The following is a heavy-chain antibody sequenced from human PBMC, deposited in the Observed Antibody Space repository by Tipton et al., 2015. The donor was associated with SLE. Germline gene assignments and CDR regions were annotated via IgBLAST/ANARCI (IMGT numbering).Heavy chain of an antibody. CDR2: IYYSGST. CDR3: ARLNPRPLFFDY. CDR1: GGSISSSSYY. Sequence: TLSLTCTVSGGSISSSSYYWGWIRQPPGKGLEWIGSIYYSGSTYYNPSLKSRVTISVDTSKNQFSLKLSSVTAADTAVYYCARLNPRPLFFDYCGQGTLVTVSS. J-gene: IGHJ4*02. V-gene: IGHV4-39*01.